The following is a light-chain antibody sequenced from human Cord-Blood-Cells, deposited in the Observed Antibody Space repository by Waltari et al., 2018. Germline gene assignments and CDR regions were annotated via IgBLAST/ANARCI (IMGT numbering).Light chain of an antibody. CDR2: GAS. Sequence: EIVLTQSPGPLSLSPGERATLSCRASQNVSSSYLAWDQQKPGQAPRLLIYGASGRATGIPDRFSVSGSGTDFTLTISSLEPEDIAVYYCQQYGSSPPVTFGQGTRLEIK. V-gene: IGKV3-20*01. J-gene: IGKJ5*01. CDR3: QQYGSSPPVT. CDR1: QNVSSSY.